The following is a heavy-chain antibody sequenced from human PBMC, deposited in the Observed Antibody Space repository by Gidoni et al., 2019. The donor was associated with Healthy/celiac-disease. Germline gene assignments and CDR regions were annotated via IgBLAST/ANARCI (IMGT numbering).Heavy chain of an antibody. J-gene: IGHJ3*02. CDR2: IWYDGSNK. CDR1: G. Sequence: GMHWVRQAPGKGLEWVAVIWYDGSNKYYADSVKGRFTISRDNSKNTLYLQMNSLRAEDTAVYYCARDPEGAFDIWGQGTMVTVSS. V-gene: IGHV3-33*01. CDR3: ARDPEGAFDI.